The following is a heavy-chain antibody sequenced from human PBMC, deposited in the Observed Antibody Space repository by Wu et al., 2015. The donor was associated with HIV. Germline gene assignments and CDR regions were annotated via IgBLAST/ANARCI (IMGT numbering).Heavy chain of an antibody. D-gene: IGHD2-21*02. CDR1: GYTFTIYD. V-gene: IGHV1-8*01. CDR3: ARGNCGGDCSSFYYYYYGMDI. CDR2: MNPNSGNT. J-gene: IGHJ6*02. Sequence: QVQLVQSGAEVKKPGASVKVSCQASGYTFTIYDINWVRQAPEQGLEWMGWMNPNSGNTGYAQKFQGRVTMTRNTSIGTAYMELSSLRSEDTAVYYCARGNCGGDCSSFYYYYYGMDIVGQGTTVTVSS.